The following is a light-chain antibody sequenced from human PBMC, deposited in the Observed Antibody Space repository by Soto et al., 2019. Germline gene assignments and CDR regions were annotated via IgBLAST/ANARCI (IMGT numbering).Light chain of an antibody. V-gene: IGKV1-39*01. CDR3: QQSYSILIFT. CDR2: AAS. CDR1: QTISNY. Sequence: DIQMTQSPSSLSASVGDRVTITCRAGQTISNYLNWYQHKPGKAPKLLIYAASNLDRGVPARFSGSGSGTDFTLTISGLQPEDFATYFCQQSYSILIFTFXQGTKVDIK. J-gene: IGKJ2*01.